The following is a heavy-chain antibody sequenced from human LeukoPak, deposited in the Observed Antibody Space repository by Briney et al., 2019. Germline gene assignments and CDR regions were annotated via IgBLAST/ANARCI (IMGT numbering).Heavy chain of an antibody. D-gene: IGHD3-10*01. CDR1: GYTFTGYY. CDR3: ARDLYGSGSLAGY. CDR2: INPNSGGT. J-gene: IGHJ4*02. Sequence: ASVKVSCKASGYTFTGYYMHWVRQAPGQGLEWMGWINPNSGGTNYAQKFQGRVTMTRDTPISTAYMELSRLRSDDTAVYYCARDLYGSGSLAGYWGQGTLVTVSS. V-gene: IGHV1-2*02.